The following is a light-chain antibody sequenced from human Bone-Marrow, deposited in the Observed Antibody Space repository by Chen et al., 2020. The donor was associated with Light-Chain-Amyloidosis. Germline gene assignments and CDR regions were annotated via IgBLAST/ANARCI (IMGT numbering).Light chain of an antibody. CDR1: NIGSKS. Sequence: SSVRTQPPSVSVDPGKTARITCGGNNIGSKSVHWYQQRPGQAPVLVVYDDEYRPSGIPKRFSGSNSGNTATLTISRVEAGEEADYYCQVWDGSSDHWVFGGGTKLTVL. CDR2: DDE. CDR3: QVWDGSSDHWV. J-gene: IGLJ3*02. V-gene: IGLV3-21*03.